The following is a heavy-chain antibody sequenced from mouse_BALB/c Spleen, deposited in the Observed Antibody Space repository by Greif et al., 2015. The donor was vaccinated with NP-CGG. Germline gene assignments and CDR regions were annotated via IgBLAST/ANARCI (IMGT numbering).Heavy chain of an antibody. V-gene: IGHV1-69*02. D-gene: IGHD3-1*01. CDR1: GYTFTSYW. J-gene: IGHJ4*01. CDR3: TTARTTVDY. Sequence: QVQLKQSGAELVRPGASVKLSCKASGYTFTSYWINWVKQRPGQGLEWIGNIYPSDSYNNYNQKFKDKATLTVDKSSSTAYMQLSSPTSEDSAVYYCTTARTTVDYGGQGTSVTASS. CDR2: IYPSDSYN.